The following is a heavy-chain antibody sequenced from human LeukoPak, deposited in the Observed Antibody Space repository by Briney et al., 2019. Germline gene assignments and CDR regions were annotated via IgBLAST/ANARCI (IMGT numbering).Heavy chain of an antibody. CDR2: MDPAESV. J-gene: IGHJ5*01. Sequence: GGSLRLSCAASGFTLNTNDTKWVRQAPGKGLEWGSLMDPAESVYYTDSVKGRFTVSRDISKTMMFLQINTLRPDDTAFYYCMRQGVGDHCPWGQGTLVTVSS. V-gene: IGHV3-66*02. D-gene: IGHD2-21*01. CDR1: GFTLNTND. CDR3: MRQGVGDHCP.